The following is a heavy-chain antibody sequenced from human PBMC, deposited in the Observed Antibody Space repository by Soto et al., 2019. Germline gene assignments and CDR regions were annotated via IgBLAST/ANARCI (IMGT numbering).Heavy chain of an antibody. Sequence: EVQLVESGGGLIQPGGSLRLSCAASGFTVSSNYMSWVSQAPGKGLEWVSVIYSGGSTYYADSVKGRFTISRDNSKNTVHLQMNSLRAEDTAVYYCAREWELPNYSGMDVWGQGTTVTVSS. CDR1: GFTVSSNY. V-gene: IGHV3-53*01. CDR2: IYSGGST. CDR3: AREWELPNYSGMDV. J-gene: IGHJ6*02. D-gene: IGHD1-26*01.